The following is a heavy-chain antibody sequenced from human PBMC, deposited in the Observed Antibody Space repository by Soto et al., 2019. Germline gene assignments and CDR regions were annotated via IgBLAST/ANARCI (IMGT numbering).Heavy chain of an antibody. CDR2: IIPIFGTA. CDR1: GGTFSSYA. D-gene: IGHD2-2*03. V-gene: IGHV1-69*06. CDR3: ARDHLLDIVVVPATGGGY. Sequence: SVKVSFKASGGTFSSYAISWVRQAPVQGLEWMGGIIPIFGTANYAQKFQGRVTITADKSTSTAYMELSSLRSEDTAVYYCARDHLLDIVVVPATGGGYWGQGTLVTVSS. J-gene: IGHJ4*02.